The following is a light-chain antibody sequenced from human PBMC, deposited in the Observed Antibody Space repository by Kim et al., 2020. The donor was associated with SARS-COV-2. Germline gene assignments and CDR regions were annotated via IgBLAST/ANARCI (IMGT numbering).Light chain of an antibody. V-gene: IGKV3-11*01. CDR3: QQRSDWPLT. J-gene: IGKJ4*01. CDR2: DAS. CDR1: QSVRNH. Sequence: EIVLTQSPATLSLSPGERATLSCRASQSVRNHLTWYQQKPGQAPRLLIYDASNRATGIPARFSGSGSTTDFTLTISSLEPEDFAVYYCQQRSDWPLTFGGGTKVDIK.